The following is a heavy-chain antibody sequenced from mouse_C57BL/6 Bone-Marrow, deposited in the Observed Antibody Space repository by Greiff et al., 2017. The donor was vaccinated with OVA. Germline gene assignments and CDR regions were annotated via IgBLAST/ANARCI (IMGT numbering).Heavy chain of an antibody. CDR2: INPNNGGT. CDR3: ARPNRWLLRGAY. Sequence: VQLKQSGPELVKPGASVKISCKASGYTFTDYYMNWVKQSHGKSLEWIGDINPNNGGTSYNQKFKGKATLTVDKSSSTAYMELRSLTSEDSAVYYCARPNRWLLRGAYWGQGTLVTVSA. V-gene: IGHV1-26*01. J-gene: IGHJ3*01. CDR1: GYTFTDYY. D-gene: IGHD2-3*01.